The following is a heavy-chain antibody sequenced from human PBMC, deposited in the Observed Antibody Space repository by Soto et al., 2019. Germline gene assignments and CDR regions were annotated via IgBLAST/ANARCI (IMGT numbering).Heavy chain of an antibody. CDR3: ARDGLYCTYANRRGAAYDV. Sequence: EVQLVGSGGGLVQPGGSLRLSCVASGFTFRTYWMTWVRQAPGKGLQRVANIKQDGSEKNYVDSVRGRFAISRDNAKDSLYLQMSILRVEDTAVYYCARDGLYCTYANRRGAAYDVWDQGTMVSVSS. J-gene: IGHJ3*01. CDR2: IKQDGSEK. D-gene: IGHD2-8*01. CDR1: GFTFRTYW. V-gene: IGHV3-7*04.